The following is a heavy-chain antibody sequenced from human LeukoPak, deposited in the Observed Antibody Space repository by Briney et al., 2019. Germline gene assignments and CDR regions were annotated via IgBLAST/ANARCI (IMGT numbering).Heavy chain of an antibody. V-gene: IGHV3-48*03. CDR1: GFTFSTYE. D-gene: IGHD3-22*01. CDR3: AATYYYDGSGDY. CDR2: ISSTGSNI. J-gene: IGHJ4*02. Sequence: PGGTLCLSCAASGFTFSTYERNWVRQAPGKGLEWVSYISSTGSNIYYADSVKGRFTISRDNAKNSLYLLMNSLRTEDTAVYYCAATYYYDGSGDYWGQGTLVTVSS.